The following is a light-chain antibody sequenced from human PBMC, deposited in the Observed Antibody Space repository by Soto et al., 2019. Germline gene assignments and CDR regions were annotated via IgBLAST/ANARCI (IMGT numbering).Light chain of an antibody. Sequence: QSALTQPASVSGSPGQSIAIACTGTSSDLDGYNYVSWYQQHPDKAPKLIIYDVTNRPSGVSDRFSGSTSGNTAYLTISGLQAEDEADYYCSSFTSSSFTYVYGSGTKLTVL. CDR2: DVT. CDR1: SSDLDGYNY. CDR3: SSFTSSSFTYV. V-gene: IGLV2-14*01. J-gene: IGLJ1*01.